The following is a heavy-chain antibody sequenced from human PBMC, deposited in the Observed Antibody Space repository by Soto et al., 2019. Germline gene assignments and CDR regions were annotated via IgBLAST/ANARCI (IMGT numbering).Heavy chain of an antibody. CDR3: ARDRYYYDSSGYPKGVFFDY. V-gene: IGHV4-59*01. J-gene: IGHJ4*02. CDR2: IYYSGST. D-gene: IGHD3-22*01. Sequence: SETLSLTCTVSGGSISSYYWSWIRQPPGKGLEWIGYIYYSGSTNYNPSLKSRVTISVDTSKNQFSLKLSSVTAADTAVYYCARDRYYYDSSGYPKGVFFDYWGQGTLVIVSS. CDR1: GGSISSYY.